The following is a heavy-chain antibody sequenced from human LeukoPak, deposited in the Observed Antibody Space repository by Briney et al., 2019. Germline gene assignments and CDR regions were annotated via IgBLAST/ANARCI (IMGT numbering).Heavy chain of an antibody. D-gene: IGHD2-15*01. CDR2: INTNTGNP. CDR1: GYTFTSYA. Sequence: GASVKVSCKASGYTFTSYAMNWVRQAPGQGLEWMGWINTNTGNPTYAQGFTGRFVFSLDTSVSTAYLQISSLKAEDTAVYYCARTYCSGGSCYDNWFDPWDQGTLVTVSS. CDR3: ARTYCSGGSCYDNWFDP. J-gene: IGHJ5*02. V-gene: IGHV7-4-1*02.